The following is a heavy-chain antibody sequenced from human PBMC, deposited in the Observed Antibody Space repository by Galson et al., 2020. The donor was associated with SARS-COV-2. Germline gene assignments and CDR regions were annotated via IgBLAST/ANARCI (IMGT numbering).Heavy chain of an antibody. CDR3: ARGRVSYSSSSSLAY. CDR1: GYTFPNFG. D-gene: IGHD6-6*01. J-gene: IGHJ4*02. CDR2: ILGYNGNT. V-gene: IGHV1-18*04. Sequence: ASVKVSCKASGYTFPNFGIYWVRQAPGQGLEWVGWILGYNGNTKFAQNFQDRVTLTTDTTTNTAYMELRTLRSDDTAVYYCARGRVSYSSSSSLAYWGQGTLLTVSS.